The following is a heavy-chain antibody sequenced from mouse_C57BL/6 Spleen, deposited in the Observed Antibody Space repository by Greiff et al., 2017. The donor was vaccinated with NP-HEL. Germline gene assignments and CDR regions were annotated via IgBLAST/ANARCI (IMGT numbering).Heavy chain of an antibody. J-gene: IGHJ2*01. Sequence: EVMLVESGGGLVKPGGSLKLSCAASGFTFSDYGMHWVRQAPEKGLEWVAYISSGSSTIYYADTVKGRFTISRDNAKNTLFLQMTSLRSEDTAMYYCARSIITTVVAPPLFDYWGQGTTLTVSS. CDR1: GFTFSDYG. D-gene: IGHD1-1*01. V-gene: IGHV5-17*01. CDR2: ISSGSSTI. CDR3: ARSIITTVVAPPLFDY.